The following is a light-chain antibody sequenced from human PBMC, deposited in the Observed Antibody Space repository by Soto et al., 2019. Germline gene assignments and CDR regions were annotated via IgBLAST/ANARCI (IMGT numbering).Light chain of an antibody. CDR2: EVN. Sequence: QSAPTQPASVSGSPGQSITISCTGTSSDVGLYNIVSWYQQHPGKAPKLLIYEVNKRPSGVSTRFSGAKSGNTASLTISGLQAEDEADYHCCSFAGASTYVFGGGTKVTVL. J-gene: IGLJ1*01. V-gene: IGLV2-23*02. CDR1: SSDVGLYNI. CDR3: CSFAGASTYV.